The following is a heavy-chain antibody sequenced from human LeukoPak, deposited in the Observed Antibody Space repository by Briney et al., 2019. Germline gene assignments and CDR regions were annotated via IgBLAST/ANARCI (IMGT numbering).Heavy chain of an antibody. D-gene: IGHD1-26*01. CDR3: ARYRFHNWFDP. Sequence: PSETLSLTCTVSGDSVSSDYFWGWIRQPPGKGLEWIGNTFSTGTNLYNASLKSRVTITVDTSKNQFSLKLNSATAADTAIYYYARYRFHNWFDPWGQGSLVIVSS. CDR2: TFSTGTN. J-gene: IGHJ5*02. CDR1: GDSVSSDYF. V-gene: IGHV4-61*01.